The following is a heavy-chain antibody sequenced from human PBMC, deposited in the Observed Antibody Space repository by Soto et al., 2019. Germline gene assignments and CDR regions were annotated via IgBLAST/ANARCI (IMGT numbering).Heavy chain of an antibody. J-gene: IGHJ6*02. V-gene: IGHV4-4*02. Sequence: SETLSLTCAVSSDSISRSHWFPWVRQSPGKGLEWLGNIYYSGSAYYNPSLKSRVSISVDTSNNQFSLKLSSVTAADTAVYYCARQFSDDYYYYYGMDVWGQGTTVTVSS. CDR1: SDSISRSHW. D-gene: IGHD6-25*01. CDR3: ARQFSDDYYYYYGMDV. CDR2: IYYSGSA.